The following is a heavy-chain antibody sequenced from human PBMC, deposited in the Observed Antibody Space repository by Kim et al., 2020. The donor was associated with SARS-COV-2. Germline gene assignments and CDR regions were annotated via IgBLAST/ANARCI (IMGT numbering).Heavy chain of an antibody. V-gene: IGHV4-4*07. J-gene: IGHJ4*02. CDR2: IYTSGST. CDR3: ARDKIDYVWGSYREDPYYFDY. CDR1: GGSISSYY. D-gene: IGHD3-16*02. Sequence: SETLSLTCTVSGGSISSYYWSWIRQPAGKGLEWIGRIYTSGSTNYNPSLKSRVTMSVDTSKNQFSLKLSSVTAADTAVYYCARDKIDYVWGSYREDPYYFDYWGQGTLVTVSS.